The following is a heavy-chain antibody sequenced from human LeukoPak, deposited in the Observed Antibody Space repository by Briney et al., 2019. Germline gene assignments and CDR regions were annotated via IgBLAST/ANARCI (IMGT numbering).Heavy chain of an antibody. CDR3: ARGGSGWPIDY. V-gene: IGHV4-31*03. CDR2: IYYSGST. Sequence: SQTLSLTCTVSGGSISSGGYYWSWIRQHPGKVLEWIGYIYYSGSTYYNPPLKSRVTISVDTSKNQFSLKLGSVTAADTAVYYCARGGSGWPIDYWGQGTLVTVSS. CDR1: GGSISSGGYY. D-gene: IGHD6-19*01. J-gene: IGHJ4*02.